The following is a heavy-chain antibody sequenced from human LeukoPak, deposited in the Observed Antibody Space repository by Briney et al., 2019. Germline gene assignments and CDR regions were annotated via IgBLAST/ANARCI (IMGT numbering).Heavy chain of an antibody. CDR1: GGSVSSSSYY. CDR3: ARSPGGAYFDY. CDR2: IYNSGST. D-gene: IGHD3-16*01. Sequence: SETLSLTCTVSGGSVSSSSYYWGWIRQPPGKGMEWIGNIYNSGSTYYNPSLKSRVTISADRSKNQFSLKLSSVTAADTAVYYCARSPGGAYFDYWGQGTLVTVSS. J-gene: IGHJ4*02. V-gene: IGHV4-39*01.